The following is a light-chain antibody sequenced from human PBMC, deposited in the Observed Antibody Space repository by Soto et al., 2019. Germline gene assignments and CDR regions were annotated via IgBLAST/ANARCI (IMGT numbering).Light chain of an antibody. CDR3: QQYNSYPWT. CDR1: QSISSW. CDR2: KAS. J-gene: IGKJ1*01. Sequence: DSQMTQSPSTLSASVGDRVTITCRASQSISSWLAWYQQKPGKAPKLLIYKASSLESGVPSRFSGSGSGTEFTLTISSLQPDDFATYYCQQYNSYPWTFSQGTKVDIK. V-gene: IGKV1-5*03.